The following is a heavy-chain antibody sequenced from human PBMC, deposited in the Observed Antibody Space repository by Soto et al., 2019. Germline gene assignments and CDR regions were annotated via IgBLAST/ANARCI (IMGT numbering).Heavy chain of an antibody. Sequence: SGGSLRLSCAASGFTFSSYAMSWVRQAPGKGLEWVSAISGSGGSTYYADSVKGRFTISRDNSKNTLYLQMNSLRAEDTAVYYCAKVPLLRYFAWLTYWGQGTLVTVSS. J-gene: IGHJ4*02. V-gene: IGHV3-23*01. CDR3: AKVPLLRYFAWLTY. D-gene: IGHD3-9*01. CDR1: GFTFSSYA. CDR2: ISGSGGST.